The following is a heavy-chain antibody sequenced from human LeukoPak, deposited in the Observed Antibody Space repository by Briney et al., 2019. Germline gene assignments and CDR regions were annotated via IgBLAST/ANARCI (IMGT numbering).Heavy chain of an antibody. Sequence: PGGSLRLSCAASGFTFSDYYMIWVRLAPGKGLQYVSHITNSGAMYYADSVRDRFSIYRDNAKNSVYLQMNSLTADDTGIYYCARRASGAPESWGQGTLVTVSS. CDR3: ARRASGAPES. V-gene: IGHV3-69-1*01. J-gene: IGHJ5*02. CDR2: ITNSGAM. D-gene: IGHD2-15*01. CDR1: GFTFSDYY.